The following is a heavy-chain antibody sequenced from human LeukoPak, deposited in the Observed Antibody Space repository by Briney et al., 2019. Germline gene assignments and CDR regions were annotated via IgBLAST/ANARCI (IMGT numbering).Heavy chain of an antibody. V-gene: IGHV1-46*01. Sequence: ASVKVSCKASGYTFTSHYMHWVRQAPGQGLEWMGIINPSGGSTSYAQKFQGRVTMTRDTSTSTVYMKMSSLRSEDTAVYYCARGWSYDSSGYYYLAYWGQGTLVTVSS. CDR2: INPSGGST. D-gene: IGHD3-22*01. CDR3: ARGWSYDSSGYYYLAY. CDR1: GYTFTSHY. J-gene: IGHJ4*02.